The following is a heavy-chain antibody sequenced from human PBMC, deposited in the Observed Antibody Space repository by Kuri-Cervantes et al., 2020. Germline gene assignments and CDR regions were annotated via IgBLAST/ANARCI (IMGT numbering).Heavy chain of an antibody. V-gene: IGHV4-39*01. CDR1: GGSISSSSYY. D-gene: IGHD1-14*01. CDR2: IYYSGST. J-gene: IGHJ5*02. Sequence: SETLSLTCTVSGGSISSSSYYWGWIRQPPGKGLEWIGSIYYSGSTYYNPSLKSRVTISVDTSKNQFSLKLSSVTAADTAVYFCASGSPRGSANWLDLWGQGTLVTVSS. CDR3: ASGSPRGSANWLDL.